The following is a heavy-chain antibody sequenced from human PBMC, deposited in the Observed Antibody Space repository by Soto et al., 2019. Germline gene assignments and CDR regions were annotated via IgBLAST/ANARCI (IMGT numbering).Heavy chain of an antibody. Sequence: ASVKVSCKDSGYTFTSYGISWVRQAPGQGLEWMGWISAYNGNTNYAQKLQGRVTMTTDTSTSTAYMELRSLRSDDTAVYYCAREVVVVVGTAATLDDWGQGSLVTVSS. CDR1: GYTFTSYG. D-gene: IGHD2-2*01. CDR2: ISAYNGNT. J-gene: IGHJ4*02. V-gene: IGHV1-18*01. CDR3: AREVVVVVGTAATLDD.